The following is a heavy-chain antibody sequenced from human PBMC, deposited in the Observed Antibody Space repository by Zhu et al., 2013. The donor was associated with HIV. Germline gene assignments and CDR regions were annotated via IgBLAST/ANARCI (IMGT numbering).Heavy chain of an antibody. CDR3: ARSLGELIDY. CDR1: GGIFSTYA. J-gene: IGHJ4*02. V-gene: IGHV1-69*06. CDR2: IIPISGPP. Sequence: QVKLVQSGAEVMKPGSPVKVSCKSAGGIFSTYAISWVRQAPGQGLEWMGAIIPISGPPKYAHKFQGRVTMTRDTSTNTAYMELRTLRSDDTAVYYCARSLGELIDYWGQGTLVTVSS. D-gene: IGHD3-16*01.